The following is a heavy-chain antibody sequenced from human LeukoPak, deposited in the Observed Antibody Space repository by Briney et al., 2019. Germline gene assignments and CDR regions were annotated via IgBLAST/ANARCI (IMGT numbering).Heavy chain of an antibody. J-gene: IGHJ6*02. V-gene: IGHV3-21*01. CDR3: ASFYDFWSYYYGMDV. CDR1: GFTFSSYS. Sequence: GGSLRLSCAASGFTFSSYSMNWVRQAPGKGLEWVSSISSSSSYIYYADSVKGRFTISRDNAKNSLYLQMNSLRAEDTAVYYCASFYDFWSYYYGMDVWGQGTTVTVSS. CDR2: ISSSSSYI. D-gene: IGHD3-3*01.